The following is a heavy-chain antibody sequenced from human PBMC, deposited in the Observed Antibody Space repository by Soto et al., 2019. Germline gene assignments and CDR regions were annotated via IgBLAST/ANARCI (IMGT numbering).Heavy chain of an antibody. CDR1: GFTVSSNY. Sequence: EVQLVETGGGLIQPGGSLRLCCAASGFTVSSNYMSWVRQAPGKGLEWVSVIYSGGSTYYADSVKGRFTISRDNSKNTLYLQMNSLRAEDTAVYYCAREHSSGWFFDYWGQGTLVTVSS. V-gene: IGHV3-53*02. D-gene: IGHD6-19*01. CDR2: IYSGGST. CDR3: AREHSSGWFFDY. J-gene: IGHJ4*02.